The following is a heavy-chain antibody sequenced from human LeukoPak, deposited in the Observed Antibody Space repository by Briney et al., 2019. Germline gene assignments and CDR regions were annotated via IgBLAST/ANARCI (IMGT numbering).Heavy chain of an antibody. CDR2: IYHSGST. V-gene: IGHV4-30-2*01. J-gene: IGHJ4*02. CDR3: ARDRGSSSY. CDR1: GGSISSGGYY. Sequence: SETLSLTCTVSGGSISSGGYYWSWIRQPPGKGLEWIGYIYHSGSTYYNPSLKSRVTISVDRSKNQFSLKLSSVTAADTAVYYCARDRGSSSYWGQGTLVTVSS. D-gene: IGHD6-6*01.